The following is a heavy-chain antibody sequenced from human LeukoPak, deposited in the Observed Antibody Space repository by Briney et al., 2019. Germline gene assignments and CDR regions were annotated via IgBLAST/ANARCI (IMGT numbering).Heavy chain of an antibody. V-gene: IGHV4-59*11. CDR3: ARDWGYD. D-gene: IGHD5-12*01. J-gene: IGHJ4*02. CDR1: GESISSHS. Sequence: SETLSLTCTVSGESISSHSWTWIRQLPGKGLEYIGYVYNSGSPKYNPSLESRVTISVDTSKNQFSLKLNSVTAADTAVYYCARDWGYDWGQGTLVTVSS. CDR2: VYNSGSP.